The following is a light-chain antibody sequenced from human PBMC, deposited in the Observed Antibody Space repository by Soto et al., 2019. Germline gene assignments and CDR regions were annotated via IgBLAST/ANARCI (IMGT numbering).Light chain of an antibody. J-gene: IGLJ1*01. V-gene: IGLV2-8*01. Sequence: QSALTQPPAASGSPGLSVTISCTGTSSDVGGYNYVSWYQQHPGKAPKLVIYEVSKRPSGVPDRFSGSKSGNTASLTVSGLQAEDEADYYCRSFAGSNNYVFGTGTKVPVL. CDR2: EVS. CDR3: RSFAGSNNYV. CDR1: SSDVGGYNY.